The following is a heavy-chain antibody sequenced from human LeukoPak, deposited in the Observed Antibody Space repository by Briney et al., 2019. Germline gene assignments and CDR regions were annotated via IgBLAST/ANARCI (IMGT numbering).Heavy chain of an antibody. CDR2: IYRSGST. CDR1: SYPINSGYY. Sequence: SETLSLTCTVSSYPINSGYYWGWIRQPPGKGLEWIGNIYRSGSTYYNPSLESRVTISIDMSKNQFSLRLRSVTASDTAVYYCARTVLSYCRGGSCPYFDYWGQGTLVTVSS. V-gene: IGHV4-38-2*02. CDR3: ARTVLSYCRGGSCPYFDY. D-gene: IGHD2-15*01. J-gene: IGHJ4*01.